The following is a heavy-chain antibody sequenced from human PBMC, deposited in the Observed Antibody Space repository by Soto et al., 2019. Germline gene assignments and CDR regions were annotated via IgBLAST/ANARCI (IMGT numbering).Heavy chain of an antibody. V-gene: IGHV4-34*02. D-gene: IGHD2-21*01. CDR2: VTHIGST. CDR3: ARGHIPVYGPVPDYFDS. Sequence: QVHLQQWGAGLLKPSETLSLTCGVYGGSLRGSYWSWIRQPPGKALEWLGKVTHIGSTTFNPSLKGRVSVSVDTSDNQFALKLTSVTAADTAVYYCARGHIPVYGPVPDYFDSWGQGTLVTVSS. J-gene: IGHJ4*02. CDR1: GGSLRGSY.